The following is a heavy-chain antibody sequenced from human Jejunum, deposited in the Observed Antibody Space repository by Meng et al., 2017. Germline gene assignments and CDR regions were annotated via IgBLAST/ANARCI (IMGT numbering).Heavy chain of an antibody. V-gene: IGHV3-7*01. CDR3: ARDKILDY. CDR1: GFTFSSYW. Sequence: EGSLRLSCAASGFTFSSYWMSWVRQAPGKGLEWVANIKEDGSEKYYVDSVKGRFTISRDNAKNSMYVEMNSLRVEDTAVYYCARDKILDYWGQGILVTVSS. J-gene: IGHJ4*02. CDR2: IKEDGSEK.